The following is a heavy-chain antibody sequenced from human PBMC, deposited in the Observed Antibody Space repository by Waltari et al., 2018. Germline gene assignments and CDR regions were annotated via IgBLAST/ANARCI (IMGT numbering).Heavy chain of an antibody. CDR1: GGSISSYY. CDR3: ARFELGYCSSTSCHNWFDP. D-gene: IGHD2-2*01. CDR2: IYYSGST. J-gene: IGHJ5*02. Sequence: QVQLQESGPGLVKPSETLSLTCTVSGGSISSYYWSWIRQPPGKGLEWIGYIYYSGSTNSNPSLKGRVTISVDTSKNQFSLKLSSVTAADTAVYYCARFELGYCSSTSCHNWFDPWGQGTLVTVSS. V-gene: IGHV4-59*08.